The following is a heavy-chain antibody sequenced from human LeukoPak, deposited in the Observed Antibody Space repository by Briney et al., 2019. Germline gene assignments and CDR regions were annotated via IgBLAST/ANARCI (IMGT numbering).Heavy chain of an antibody. V-gene: IGHV4-30-2*01. CDR3: ARVASDSLPGYYIVPYFDY. Sequence: PSETLSLTCAVSGGSISSGGYSWSWIRQPPGKGLEWIGYIYHDGSTYYNSSLNSRVSMSVDTSKNQFSLKLSSVTAADTAVYYCARVASDSLPGYYIVPYFDYWGQGTLVTVSS. J-gene: IGHJ4*02. CDR1: GGSISSGGYS. CDR2: IYHDGST. D-gene: IGHD3-9*01.